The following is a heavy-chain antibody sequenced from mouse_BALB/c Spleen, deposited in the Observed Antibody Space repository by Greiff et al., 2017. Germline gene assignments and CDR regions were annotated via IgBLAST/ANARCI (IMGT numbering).Heavy chain of an antibody. CDR3: ARYRYGSSHWYFDV. D-gene: IGHD1-1*01. Sequence: VQLQQSGPSLVKPSQTLSLTCSVTGDSITSGYWNWIRKFPGNKLEYMGYISYSGSTYYNPSLKSRISITRDTSKNQYYLQLNSVTTEDTATYYCARYRYGSSHWYFDVWGAGTTVTVSS. CDR1: GDSITSGY. J-gene: IGHJ1*01. V-gene: IGHV3-8*02. CDR2: ISYSGST.